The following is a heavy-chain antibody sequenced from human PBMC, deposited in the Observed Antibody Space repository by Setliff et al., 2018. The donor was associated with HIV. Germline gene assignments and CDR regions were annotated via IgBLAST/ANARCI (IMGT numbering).Heavy chain of an antibody. V-gene: IGHV1-69*13. CDR3: ASASGDYEPYQY. J-gene: IGHJ1*01. D-gene: IGHD4-17*01. CDR2: IIPIFGSP. CDR1: GDTSNSYA. Sequence: SVKVSCKASGDTSNSYAIRWVRQAPGQGPEWMGGIIPIFGSPQYAPQFRGRATVTADESSRTAYMELTSLKSEDSAVYYCASASGDYEPYQYWGQGTLVTVSS.